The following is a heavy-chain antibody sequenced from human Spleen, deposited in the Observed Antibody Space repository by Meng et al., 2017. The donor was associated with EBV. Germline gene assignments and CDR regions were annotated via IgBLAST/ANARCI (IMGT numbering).Heavy chain of an antibody. Sequence: LQRHESGTGRVKPSETLSLTCTVSGGSITYSDYYWGWLRQPPGKGLEWIGNVYYSGNTNYNPSLKSRVTLSTDTSKNQFSLKLSSLTAADTAVYYCARDRRTMGSDYWGHGILVTVSS. V-gene: IGHV4-39*07. CDR3: ARDRRTMGSDY. D-gene: IGHD4/OR15-4a*01. J-gene: IGHJ4*01. CDR1: GGSITYSDYY. CDR2: VYYSGNT.